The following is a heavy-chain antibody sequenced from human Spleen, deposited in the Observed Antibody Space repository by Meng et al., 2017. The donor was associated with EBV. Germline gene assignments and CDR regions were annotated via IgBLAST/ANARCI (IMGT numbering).Heavy chain of an antibody. Sequence: QLQLQESGSGLVKPSQTLSLTCTVSGDSISSGAYSWSWDRQPPGKGLEWIGYIFHTGSTYYNASLKSRVTISVDRSKHQFSLKLTSVTPADTAVYYCARDSHGYYFFDFWGPGTLVTVSS. V-gene: IGHV4-30-2*01. CDR2: IFHTGST. D-gene: IGHD3-22*01. CDR1: GDSISSGAYS. CDR3: ARDSHGYYFFDF. J-gene: IGHJ4*02.